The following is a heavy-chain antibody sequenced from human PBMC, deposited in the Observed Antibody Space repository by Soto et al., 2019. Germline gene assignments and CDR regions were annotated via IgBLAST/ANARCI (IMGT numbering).Heavy chain of an antibody. J-gene: IGHJ4*02. D-gene: IGHD1-1*01. CDR2: IIPIIGTA. CDR1: GGTFSSYA. Sequence: SVKVSCKASGGTFSSYAISWVRQAPGQGLEWMGGIIPIIGTANYAQKFQGRVTITADESTSTAYMELSSLRSEDTAVYYCARDSWNDYYFDYWGEGTLVTVYS. V-gene: IGHV1-69*13. CDR3: ARDSWNDYYFDY.